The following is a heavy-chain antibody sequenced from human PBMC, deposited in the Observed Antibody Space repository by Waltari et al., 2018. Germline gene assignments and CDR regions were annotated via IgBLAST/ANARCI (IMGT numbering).Heavy chain of an antibody. CDR1: GFTFSSYS. V-gene: IGHV3-21*01. CDR3: ARDPRGNYDFWSGYYYFDY. CDR2: ISSSSSYI. Sequence: EVQLVESGGGLVKPGGSLRLSCAASGFTFSSYSMNWVRQAPGKVLEWVSSISSSSSYIYYADSVKGRFTISRDNAKNSLYLQMNSLRAEDTAVYYCARDPRGNYDFWSGYYYFDYWGQGTLVTVSS. J-gene: IGHJ4*02. D-gene: IGHD3-3*01.